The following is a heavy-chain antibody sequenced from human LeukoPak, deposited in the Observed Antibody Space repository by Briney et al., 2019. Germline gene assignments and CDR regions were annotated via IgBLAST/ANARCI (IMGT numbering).Heavy chain of an antibody. Sequence: ASVKVSCKASGYTFTGYYMHWVRQAPGQGLEWMGWINPNSGGTNYAQKFQGRVTMTRDTSISTAYMELSRLRSDDTAVYYCARHLLYSSSLGVWFDPWGQGTLVTVSS. CDR1: GYTFTGYY. CDR3: ARHLLYSSSLGVWFDP. CDR2: INPNSGGT. J-gene: IGHJ5*02. V-gene: IGHV1-2*02. D-gene: IGHD6-6*01.